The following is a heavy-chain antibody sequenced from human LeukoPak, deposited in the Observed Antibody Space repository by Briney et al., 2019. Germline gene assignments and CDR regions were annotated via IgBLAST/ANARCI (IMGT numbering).Heavy chain of an antibody. V-gene: IGHV3-30*04. J-gene: IGHJ4*02. CDR1: GFTFSSYA. CDR2: ISYDGSNK. D-gene: IGHD3-10*01. CDR3: ARDGYYGSGSYYNVPTLYFDY. Sequence: PGRSLRLSCAASGFTFSSYAMHWVRQAPGKGLGWVAVISYDGSNKYYADSVKGRFTISRDNSKNTLYLQMNSLRAEDTAVYYCARDGYYGSGSYYNVPTLYFDYWGQGTLVTVSS.